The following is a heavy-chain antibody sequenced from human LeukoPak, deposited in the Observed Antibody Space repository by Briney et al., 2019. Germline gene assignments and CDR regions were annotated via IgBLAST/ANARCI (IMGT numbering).Heavy chain of an antibody. CDR2: IYHSGST. V-gene: IGHV4-30-2*01. CDR1: GGSISSGDYY. CDR3: ARANIVAYGVDAFDI. J-gene: IGHJ3*02. Sequence: SETLSLTCTVSGGSISSGDYYWSWIRQPPGKGLEWIGYIYHSGSTYYNPSLKSRVTISVDRSKNQFSLKLSSVTAADTAVYYCARANIVAYGVDAFDIWGQGTMVTVSS. D-gene: IGHD5-12*01.